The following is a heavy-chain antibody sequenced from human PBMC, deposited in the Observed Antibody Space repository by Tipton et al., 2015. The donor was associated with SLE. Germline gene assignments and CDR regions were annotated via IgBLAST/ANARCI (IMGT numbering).Heavy chain of an antibody. Sequence: SLRLSCAASGFTFSDYYMSWIRQAPGKGLEWVSYISSSGSNIYYADSVKGRFTISRDNAKNSLYLQMNSLRAEDTAVYYCATLESYCSGGSCYSVIDYWGQGTLVTVSS. D-gene: IGHD2-15*01. CDR1: GFTFSDYY. V-gene: IGHV3-11*04. CDR2: ISSSGSNI. CDR3: ATLESYCSGGSCYSVIDY. J-gene: IGHJ4*02.